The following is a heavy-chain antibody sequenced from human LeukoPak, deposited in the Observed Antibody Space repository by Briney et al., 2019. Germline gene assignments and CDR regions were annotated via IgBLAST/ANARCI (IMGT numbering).Heavy chain of an antibody. J-gene: IGHJ6*03. V-gene: IGHV1-18*01. D-gene: IGHD3-22*01. CDR1: GYTFTSYG. Sequence: ASVKVSCKASGYTFTSYGISWVRQAPGQGLEWMGWISAYNGNTNYAQKLQGRVTMTTDTSTSTAYMELRSLRSDDTAVYYCARRGYYYDSSGHRYYYYYYYMDVWGKGTTVTVSS. CDR3: ARRGYYYDSSGHRYYYYYYYMDV. CDR2: ISAYNGNT.